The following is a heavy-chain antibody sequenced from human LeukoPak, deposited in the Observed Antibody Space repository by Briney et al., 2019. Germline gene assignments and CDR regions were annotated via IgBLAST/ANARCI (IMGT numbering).Heavy chain of an antibody. J-gene: IGHJ1*01. D-gene: IGHD6-19*01. V-gene: IGHV3-30-3*01. CDR1: GFTFSSYA. Sequence: PGGSLRLSCAASGFTFSSYAMHWVRQAPGKGLEWVAVISYDGSNKYYADSVKGRFTISRDNSKNTLYLQMNSLRAEDTAVYYCARDRIAVAGKRYFQHWGQGTLVTVSS. CDR2: ISYDGSNK. CDR3: ARDRIAVAGKRYFQH.